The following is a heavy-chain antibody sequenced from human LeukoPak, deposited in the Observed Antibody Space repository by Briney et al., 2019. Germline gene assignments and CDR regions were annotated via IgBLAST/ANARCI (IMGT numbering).Heavy chain of an antibody. V-gene: IGHV4-39*07. CDR1: GGSISSSSYY. CDR3: ARGTPSAYCGGDCYINRFDP. CDR2: IYYSGST. Sequence: PSETLSLTCTVSGGSISSSSYYWGWIRQPPGKGLEWIGSIYYSGSTYYNPSLKSRVTISGDTSKNQFSLRLSSVTAADTAVYYCARGTPSAYCGGDCYINRFDPWGRGTLVTVSS. D-gene: IGHD2-21*02. J-gene: IGHJ5*02.